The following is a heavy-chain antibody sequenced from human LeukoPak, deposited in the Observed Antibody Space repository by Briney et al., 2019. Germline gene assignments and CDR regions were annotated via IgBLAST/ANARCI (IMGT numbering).Heavy chain of an antibody. CDR3: AKDIYGGNWPNDY. Sequence: GGSLRLSCAASGFTFSTYTMNWVRQAPGKGLEWVSSISSSSTYIYYADSVKGRFTISRDNAKNSPYLQMNSLRAEDTAVYYCAKDIYGGNWPNDYWGQGTLVTVSS. CDR1: GFTFSTYT. D-gene: IGHD4-23*01. V-gene: IGHV3-21*01. CDR2: ISSSSTYI. J-gene: IGHJ4*02.